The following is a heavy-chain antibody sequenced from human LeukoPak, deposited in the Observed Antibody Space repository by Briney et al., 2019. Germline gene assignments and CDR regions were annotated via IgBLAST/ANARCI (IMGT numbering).Heavy chain of an antibody. CDR3: ARLWLPHWFDP. J-gene: IGHJ5*02. D-gene: IGHD5-12*01. CDR2: IYYSGST. Sequence: PSQTLSLTCTVSGGSISSGGYYWSWIRQHPGKGLEWIGYIYYSGSTYYNPSLKSRVTISVDTSKNQFSLRLSSVTAADTAVYYCARLWLPHWFDPWGQGTLVTVSS. V-gene: IGHV4-31*03. CDR1: GGSISSGGYY.